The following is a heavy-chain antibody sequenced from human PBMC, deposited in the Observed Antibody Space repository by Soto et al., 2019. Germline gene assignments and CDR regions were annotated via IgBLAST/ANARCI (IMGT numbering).Heavy chain of an antibody. CDR1: GYSFTNYW. CDR3: ARPSDVGLASSFEY. CDR2: IYPGNSNT. V-gene: IGHV5-51*01. J-gene: IGHJ4*02. Sequence: PGESLKISCQGSGYSFTNYWIGWERQMPGTGLEWLGIIYPGNSNTRYSPSFEGQVTMSADKSINTAYLQWSSVRASDTAIYFCARPSDVGLASSFEYWGQGTQVTVSS.